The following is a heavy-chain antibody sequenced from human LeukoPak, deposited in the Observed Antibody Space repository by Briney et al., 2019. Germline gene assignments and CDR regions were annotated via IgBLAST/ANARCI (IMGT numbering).Heavy chain of an antibody. Sequence: GRSLRLSCAASGFTFSSYAMHWVRQAPGKGLEWVAVISYDGSNKYYADSVKGRFTISRDNAKNSLYLQMNSLRAEDTAVYYCARVVGPYYFYGMDVWGQGTTVTVSS. D-gene: IGHD1-26*01. CDR1: GFTFSSYA. J-gene: IGHJ6*02. V-gene: IGHV3-30-3*01. CDR2: ISYDGSNK. CDR3: ARVVGPYYFYGMDV.